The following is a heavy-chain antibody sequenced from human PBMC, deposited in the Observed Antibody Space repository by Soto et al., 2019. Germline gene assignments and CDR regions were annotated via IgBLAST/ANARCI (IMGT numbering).Heavy chain of an antibody. D-gene: IGHD3-9*01. J-gene: IGHJ4*02. CDR1: GFTLSSYG. Sequence: PGGSMRLSCAASGFTLSSYGMHWVRQAPGKGLEWVAVIWYDGSNKYYADSVKGRFTISRDNSKNTLYLQMNSLRAEDTAVYYCAKGFRYTADWGQGTLVTVSS. V-gene: IGHV3-33*06. CDR2: IWYDGSNK. CDR3: AKGFRYTAD.